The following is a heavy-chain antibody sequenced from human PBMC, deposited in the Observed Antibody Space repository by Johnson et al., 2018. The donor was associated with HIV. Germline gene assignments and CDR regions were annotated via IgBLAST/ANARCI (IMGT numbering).Heavy chain of an antibody. CDR3: AKDQGIVGATVFDI. CDR2: IGSAGDT. CDR1: GFTFSDYD. V-gene: IGHV3-13*01. Sequence: VQLVESGGGVVQPGRSLRLSCAASGFTFSDYDMHWVRQATGEGLEWVSAIGSAGDTYYPGSVKGRFTISRENAKNTLYLQMNSLRAEDTAVYYCAKDQGIVGATVFDIWGQGTMVTVSS. J-gene: IGHJ3*02. D-gene: IGHD1-26*01.